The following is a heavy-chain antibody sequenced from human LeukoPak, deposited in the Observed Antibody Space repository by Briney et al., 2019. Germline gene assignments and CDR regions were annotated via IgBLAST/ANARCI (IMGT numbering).Heavy chain of an antibody. J-gene: IGHJ6*02. D-gene: IGHD4-17*01. CDR2: IYYSGST. V-gene: IGHV4-59*08. CDR1: GGSISSYY. CDR3: ARTTVTLPLPPDV. Sequence: SETLSLTCTVSGGSISSYYWSWIRQPPGKGLEWIGFIYYSGSTKYNPSLKSRVTIAADTSKKQFSLKLRSVTAADTAVYYCARTTVTLPLPPDVWGQGTTVTVSS.